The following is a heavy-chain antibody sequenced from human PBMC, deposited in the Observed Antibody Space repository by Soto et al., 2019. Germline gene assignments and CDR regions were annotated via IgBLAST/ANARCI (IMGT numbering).Heavy chain of an antibody. CDR2: ISVSGANT. CDR3: AKDLGLGVIAGYPHDC. CDR1: GFTFNNYA. Sequence: LRLSFAASGFTFNNYAMSWVRQAPGKGLEWVSTISVSGANTYYADSVKGRFTISRDDSKNTLYLQMNSLGAEDTAVYYCAKDLGLGVIAGYPHDCWGQGTLVTVSS. D-gene: IGHD3-9*01. J-gene: IGHJ4*02. V-gene: IGHV3-23*01.